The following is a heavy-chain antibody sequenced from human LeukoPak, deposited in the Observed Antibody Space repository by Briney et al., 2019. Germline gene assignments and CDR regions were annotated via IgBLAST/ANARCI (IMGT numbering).Heavy chain of an antibody. CDR2: ISSSSSYV. CDR3: ARVGTVDTAMVQVF. D-gene: IGHD5-18*01. V-gene: IGHV3-21*01. CDR1: GFTFSSYA. J-gene: IGHJ4*02. Sequence: PGGSLRLSCAASGFTFSSYAMSWVRQAPGKGLEWVSSISSSSSYVYYADSVKGRFTISRDNAKNSQYLQMNSLRAEDTAVYYCARVGTVDTAMVQVFGGQGTLVTVSS.